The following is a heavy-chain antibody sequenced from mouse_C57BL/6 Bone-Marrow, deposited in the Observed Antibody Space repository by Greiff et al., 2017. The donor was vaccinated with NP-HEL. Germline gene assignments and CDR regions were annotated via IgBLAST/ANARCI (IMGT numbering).Heavy chain of an antibody. Sequence: QVQLQQPGAELVKPGASVKVSCKASGYTFTSYWMHWVKQRPGQGLEWIGRIHPSDSDTNYNQKFKGKATLTVDKSSSTPYMQLSSLTSEDSAVYYCAIWGLYYYGSSPAWFAYWGQGTLVTVSA. D-gene: IGHD1-1*01. J-gene: IGHJ3*01. CDR2: IHPSDSDT. CDR3: AIWGLYYYGSSPAWFAY. V-gene: IGHV1-74*01. CDR1: GYTFTSYW.